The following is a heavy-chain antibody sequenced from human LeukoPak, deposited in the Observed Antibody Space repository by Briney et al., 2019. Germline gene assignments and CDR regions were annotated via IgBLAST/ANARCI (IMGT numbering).Heavy chain of an antibody. J-gene: IGHJ4*02. CDR1: GFTFSNYW. CDR3: ARDPLDYM. V-gene: IGHV3-74*01. D-gene: IGHD3/OR15-3a*01. CDR2: INKDGSIT. Sequence: GGSLRLSCVASGFTFSNYWMHWVRQVPGKGPEWVSRINKDGSITNFADSVKGRFTISRDNAKNTVYLQMNSLRVEDTAVYYCARDPLDYMWGQGSLVTVSS.